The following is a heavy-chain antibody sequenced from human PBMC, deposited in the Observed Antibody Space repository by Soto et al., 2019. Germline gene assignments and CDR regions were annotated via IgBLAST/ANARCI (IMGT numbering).Heavy chain of an antibody. CDR1: GFTFSSYA. J-gene: IGHJ4*02. V-gene: IGHV3-23*01. CDR2: ISGSGGST. CDR3: AKGTSSSPVVIAILIPFDY. D-gene: IGHD2-21*01. Sequence: GGSLRLSCAASGFTFSSYAMSWVRQAPGKGLEWVSAISGSGGSTYYADSVKGRFTISRDNSKNTLYLQVNSLRAEDTAVYYCAKGTSSSPVVIAILIPFDYWGQGTLVTVSS.